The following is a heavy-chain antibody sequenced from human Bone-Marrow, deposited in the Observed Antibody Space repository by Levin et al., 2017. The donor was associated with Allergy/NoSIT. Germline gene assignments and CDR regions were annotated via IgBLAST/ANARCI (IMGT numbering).Heavy chain of an antibody. CDR2: IDPTRGDT. Sequence: GESLKISCTVSGSTFTDYYIHWIRQTPGQGLEWIGWIDPTRGDTKFAEKFHARVVLTMNSSISTVYMELGRLRFDDTALYYCARGGASSNDYWGLGTLVTVSS. D-gene: IGHD6-13*01. CDR1: GSTFTDYY. V-gene: IGHV1-2*02. J-gene: IGHJ4*02. CDR3: ARGGASSNDY.